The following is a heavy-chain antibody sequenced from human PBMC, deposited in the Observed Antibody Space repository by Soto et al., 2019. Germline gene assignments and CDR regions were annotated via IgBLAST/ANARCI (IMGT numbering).Heavy chain of an antibody. J-gene: IGHJ4*02. Sequence: KTSESLSLTCTVSGDSITGYYWSWVRQPAGKGLEWIGRIYTSGSTSYNPSLESRVTMSLDTSKNQLSLKLTSVTAADTAVYYCVTTSNWFRGFYFDYWGQGTLVTVSS. D-gene: IGHD3-10*01. CDR1: GDSITGYY. V-gene: IGHV4-4*07. CDR3: VTTSNWFRGFYFDY. CDR2: IYTSGST.